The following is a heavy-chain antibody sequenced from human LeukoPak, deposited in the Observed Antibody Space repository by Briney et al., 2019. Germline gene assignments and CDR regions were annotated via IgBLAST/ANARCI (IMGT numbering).Heavy chain of an antibody. CDR3: ARADYYDSSGYYSPLGYFDY. J-gene: IGHJ4*02. CDR1: GASISSGGYY. Sequence: SETLSLTYTVSGASISSGGYYWSWIRQHPGKGLEWIGYIYYSGSTSYNPSLKSRVTISVDTSKNQFSLKLSSVTAADTAVYYCARADYYDSSGYYSPLGYFDYWGQGTLVTVSS. V-gene: IGHV4-31*03. CDR2: IYYSGST. D-gene: IGHD3-22*01.